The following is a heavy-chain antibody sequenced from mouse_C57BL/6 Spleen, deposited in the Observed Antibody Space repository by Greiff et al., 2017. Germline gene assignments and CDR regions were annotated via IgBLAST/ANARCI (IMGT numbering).Heavy chain of an antibody. CDR3: TRGVLRAYDMDD. CDR2: INPSSGYT. D-gene: IGHD1-1*01. Sequence: QVQLQQSGAELARPGASVKMSCKASGYTFTSYTMHWVKQRPGQGLEWIGYINPSSGYTKSNQKFKDKATLTADKSSSTAYMQLSSLTSEDSAVYYWTRGVLRAYDMDDGGKGTS. CDR1: GYTFTSYT. J-gene: IGHJ4*01. V-gene: IGHV1-4*01.